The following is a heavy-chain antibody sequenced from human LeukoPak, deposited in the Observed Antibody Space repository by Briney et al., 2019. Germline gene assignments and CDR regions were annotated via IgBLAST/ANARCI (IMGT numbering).Heavy chain of an antibody. D-gene: IGHD3-22*01. Sequence: ASLKVSCEASGYTFTSDGICWVSQAPGQGGEGMGWISAYNGNTNYAQKLKGRVTMTTDTSTSTAYMELSSLRSDDTAVYYCARDRASRYYYDSSGYYDYWGQGTLVTVSS. CDR1: GYTFTSDG. CDR2: ISAYNGNT. V-gene: IGHV1-18*01. J-gene: IGHJ4*02. CDR3: ARDRASRYYYDSSGYYDY.